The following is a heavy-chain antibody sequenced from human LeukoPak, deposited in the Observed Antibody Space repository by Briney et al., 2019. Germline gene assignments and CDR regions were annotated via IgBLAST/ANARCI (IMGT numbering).Heavy chain of an antibody. CDR1: GGSTSNYY. CDR3: ARVRCSGGSCYSVDAFDI. D-gene: IGHD2-15*01. J-gene: IGHJ3*02. Sequence: SETLSLACTVSGGSTSNYYWSWIRQPPGKGLEWIGYIYYSGSTNYNPSLKSRVTISVDTSKNQFSLKLSSVTAADTAVYYCARVRCSGGSCYSVDAFDIWGQGTMVTVSS. V-gene: IGHV4-59*01. CDR2: IYYSGST.